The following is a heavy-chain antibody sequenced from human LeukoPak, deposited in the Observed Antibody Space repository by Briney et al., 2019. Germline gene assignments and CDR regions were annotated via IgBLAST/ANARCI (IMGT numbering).Heavy chain of an antibody. CDR3: ARDPYTSSWYWAFDI. CDR2: IYSGGST. D-gene: IGHD6-13*01. Sequence: GGSLRLSCAASGLTFSGNYMTWVRQAPGKGLEWVSVIYSGGSTYYADSVKGRFTISRDSSKNTLYPQMNSLRPEDTAVYYCARDPYTSSWYWAFDIWGQGTMVTVSS. V-gene: IGHV3-66*02. CDR1: GLTFSGNY. J-gene: IGHJ3*02.